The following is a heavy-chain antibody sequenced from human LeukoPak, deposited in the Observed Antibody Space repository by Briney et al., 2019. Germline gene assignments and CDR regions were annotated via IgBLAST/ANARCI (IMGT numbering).Heavy chain of an antibody. CDR2: INPNSGGT. V-gene: IGHV1-2*02. CDR1: GYTFSDYH. Sequence: GASVKVSCKASGYTFSDYHIHWVRLAPGQGLEWMGWINPNSGGTNYAQKFQGRVTMTRDTSITTAYMELSGLRSDDTAVYFCARDLSRFNFYYYLDVWGKGTTATVSS. J-gene: IGHJ6*03. D-gene: IGHD2/OR15-2a*01. CDR3: ARDLSRFNFYYYLDV.